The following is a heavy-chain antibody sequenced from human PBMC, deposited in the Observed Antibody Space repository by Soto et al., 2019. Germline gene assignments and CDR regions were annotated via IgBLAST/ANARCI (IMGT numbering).Heavy chain of an antibody. V-gene: IGHV4-4*02. Sequence: QGHLKERGPGRVKPSGTLSLTGAVSIGSTTRVTGGGGVGRPPGRGRGGMGDIYRTGGTNNNPSLRSRVIISVDKSKNNFSLSLSSVTAADTAVYFCARVWGALAPIAGWFGPWGRGILVTVSS. D-gene: IGHD3-16*01. CDR3: ARVWGALAPIAGWFGP. J-gene: IGHJ5*02. CDR2: IYRTGGT. CDR1: IGSTTRVTG.